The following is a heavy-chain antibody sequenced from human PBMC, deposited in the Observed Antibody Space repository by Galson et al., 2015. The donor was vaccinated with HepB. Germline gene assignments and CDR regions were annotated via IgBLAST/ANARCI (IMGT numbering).Heavy chain of an antibody. Sequence: SVKLSCTASGGSFTSHTFDWVRRAPGHGLEWMGRIITRIDIVNYAQKFQGRVTITADKSTNTAYLELSSLRPDDTAMYFCARGLGYCNSSTCFLPFDFWGQGTLVTVSS. CDR1: GGSFTSHT. J-gene: IGHJ4*02. CDR3: ARGLGYCNSSTCFLPFDF. CDR2: IITRIDIV. V-gene: IGHV1-69*02. D-gene: IGHD2-2*01.